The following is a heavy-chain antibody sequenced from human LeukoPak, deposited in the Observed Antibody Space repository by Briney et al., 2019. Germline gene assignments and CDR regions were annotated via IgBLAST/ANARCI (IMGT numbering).Heavy chain of an antibody. J-gene: IGHJ6*03. Sequence: SETLSLTCTVSGGSISSSSYYWGWIRQPPGKGLEWIGSIYYSGSTYYNPSLKSRVTISVDTSKNQFSLKLSSVTAADTAVYYCATLRSYGDRRYYYYYYTDVWGKGDTVTVSS. V-gene: IGHV4-39*07. CDR3: ATLRSYGDRRYYYYYYTDV. D-gene: IGHD4-17*01. CDR2: IYYSGST. CDR1: GGSISSSSYY.